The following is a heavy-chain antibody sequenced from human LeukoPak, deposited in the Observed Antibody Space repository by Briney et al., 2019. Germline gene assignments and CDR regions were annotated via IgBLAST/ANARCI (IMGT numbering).Heavy chain of an antibody. CDR1: GYTFTSYA. J-gene: IGHJ5*02. Sequence: ASVKVSCKASGYTFTSYAMHWVRQAPGQRLEWMGWINAGNGNTKYSQKFQGRVTITRDTSASTAYMELSSLRSEDTAVYYCARDLRNSYSSSWLFDPWSQGTLVTVSS. V-gene: IGHV1-3*01. D-gene: IGHD6-13*01. CDR2: INAGNGNT. CDR3: ARDLRNSYSSSWLFDP.